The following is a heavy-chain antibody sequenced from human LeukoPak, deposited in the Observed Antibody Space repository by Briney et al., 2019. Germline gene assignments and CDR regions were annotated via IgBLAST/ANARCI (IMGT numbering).Heavy chain of an antibody. D-gene: IGHD6-6*01. V-gene: IGHV3-23*01. Sequence: GGSLRLSCAASGFTLSSYGMGWVRQAPGKGLEWVSVISGSGGSIYYADSVKGRFTISRDNSKNTLYLQMNSLRAEDTAVYYCARVSSSSPGAFSCWGQGTLVTVSS. J-gene: IGHJ4*02. CDR2: ISGSGGSI. CDR3: ARVSSSSPGAFSC. CDR1: GFTLSSYG.